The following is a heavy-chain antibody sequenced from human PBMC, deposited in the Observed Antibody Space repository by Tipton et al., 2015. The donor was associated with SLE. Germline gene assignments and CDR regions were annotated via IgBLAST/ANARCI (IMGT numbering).Heavy chain of an antibody. CDR2: INHSGST. Sequence: TLSLTCAVYGGSFSGYYWSWIRQPPEKGLEWIGEINHSGSTNYNPSLKSRVTISVDTSKNQFSLKLSSVTAADTAVYYCARGWVAGYFDYWGQGTLVTVSS. CDR1: GGSFSGYY. J-gene: IGHJ4*02. D-gene: IGHD6-19*01. CDR3: ARGWVAGYFDY. V-gene: IGHV4-34*01.